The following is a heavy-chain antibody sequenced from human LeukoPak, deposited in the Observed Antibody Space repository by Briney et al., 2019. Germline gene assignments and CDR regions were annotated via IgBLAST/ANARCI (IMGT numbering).Heavy chain of an antibody. D-gene: IGHD3-22*01. CDR3: VRLRRNNDRSGYYYYYDY. Sequence: GGSLTLSCAASGYTFSDFSVNWVRQAPGKGLEWVSSISVRSNYRYYADSVRGRFTISRDDARDSLFLQMNSLRAEDTAVYFCVRLRRNNDRSGYYYYYDYWGQGTLITVSS. CDR2: ISVRSNYR. V-gene: IGHV3-21*01. J-gene: IGHJ4*02. CDR1: GYTFSDFS.